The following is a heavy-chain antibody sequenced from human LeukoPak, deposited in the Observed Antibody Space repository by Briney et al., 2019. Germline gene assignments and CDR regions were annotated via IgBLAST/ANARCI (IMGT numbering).Heavy chain of an antibody. CDR1: GGSFSGYY. D-gene: IGHD2-15*01. CDR2: INHSGST. CDR3: ARNHPGYCSGGSCLRPLSNWFDP. J-gene: IGHJ5*02. V-gene: IGHV4-34*01. Sequence: PSETLSLTCAVYGGSFSGYYWSWIRQPPGKGLEWIGEINHSGSTNYNPSLKSRVTISVDTSKNQFSLKLSSVTAADTAVYYCARNHPGYCSGGSCLRPLSNWFDPWGQGTLVTVSS.